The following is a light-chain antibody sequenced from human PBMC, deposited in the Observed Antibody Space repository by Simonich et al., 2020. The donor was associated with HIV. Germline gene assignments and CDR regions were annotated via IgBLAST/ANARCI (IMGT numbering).Light chain of an antibody. CDR2: YKSDSDK. CDR1: SGINVGTYR. CDR3: MIWHSSAWV. J-gene: IGLJ3*02. V-gene: IGLV5-45*01. Sequence: QAVLTQPASHSASPGASASLTCTLRSGINVGTYRIYWYQQKPGSPPQYPLRYKSDSDKHQGSGVPSRFSGSKDASANAGILLISGLQSEDEADYYCMIWHSSAWVFGGGTKLTVL.